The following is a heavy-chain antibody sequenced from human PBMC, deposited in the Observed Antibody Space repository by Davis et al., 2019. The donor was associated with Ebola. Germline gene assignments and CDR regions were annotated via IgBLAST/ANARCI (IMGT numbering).Heavy chain of an antibody. CDR1: GYTFTTYA. D-gene: IGHD3-22*01. V-gene: IGHV1-8*01. J-gene: IGHJ3*02. CDR3: ARDPRDYYDRSGYSDAFAFDI. CDR2: MNPDSGNT. Sequence: AASVKVSCKASGYTFTTYAINWVRQATGQGLEWMGWMNPDSGNTGYAQKFQGRVTMTRDTSTSTVYMELSSLRSEDTAVYYCARDPRDYYDRSGYSDAFAFDIWGQGTMVTVSS.